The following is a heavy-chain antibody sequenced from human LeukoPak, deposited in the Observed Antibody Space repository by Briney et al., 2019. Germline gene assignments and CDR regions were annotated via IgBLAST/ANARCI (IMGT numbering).Heavy chain of an antibody. D-gene: IGHD3-22*01. CDR1: GDTFTGYY. CDR3: ARDRGYSSGSRPPKFDY. CDR2: ISAYNGNT. J-gene: IGHJ4*02. Sequence: ASVKVSCKASGDTFTGYYMHWVRQAPGQGLEWMGWISAYNGNTNYAQKLQGRVTMTTDTSTSTAYMELRSLRSDDTAVYYCARDRGYSSGSRPPKFDYWGQGTLVTVSS. V-gene: IGHV1-18*04.